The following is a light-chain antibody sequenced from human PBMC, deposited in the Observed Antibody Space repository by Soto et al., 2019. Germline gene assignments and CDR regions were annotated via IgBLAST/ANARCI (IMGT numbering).Light chain of an antibody. V-gene: IGLV2-14*01. CDR3: SSYTSSSTLGV. J-gene: IGLJ1*01. CDR2: DVS. Sequence: QSLLTQPASVSGSPGQSITISFTGTSSDVGGYNYVSWYQQHPGKAPKLMIYDVSNRPSGVSNRLSGSRSGNTASLTISGLQAEDEADYYCSSYTSSSTLGVFGTGTKVTVL. CDR1: SSDVGGYNY.